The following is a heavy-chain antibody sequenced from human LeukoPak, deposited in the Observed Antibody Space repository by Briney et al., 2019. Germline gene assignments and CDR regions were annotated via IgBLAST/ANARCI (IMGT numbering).Heavy chain of an antibody. J-gene: IGHJ4*02. CDR2: ISTNGGST. Sequence: GGSLRLSCSASGFTFSTYAMHWVRQAPGKGLEYVSAISTNGGSTYSADSVRGRFTISRDNSKNTLYLQMSSLRAEDTAVYFCVKGYSEYDKSFDYWGQGTLVTVSS. V-gene: IGHV3-64D*06. CDR1: GFTFSTYA. D-gene: IGHD5-12*01. CDR3: VKGYSEYDKSFDY.